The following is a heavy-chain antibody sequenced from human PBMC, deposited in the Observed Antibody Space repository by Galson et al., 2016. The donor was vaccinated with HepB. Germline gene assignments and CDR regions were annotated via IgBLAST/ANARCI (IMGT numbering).Heavy chain of an antibody. V-gene: IGHV5-51*01. CDR1: GYSFSDYW. J-gene: IGHJ4*02. CDR3: ARKIPGSAPGFDF. CDR2: IDPGDSDT. Sequence: QSGAEVKKPGESLKISCQGSGYSFSDYWIAWVRQVPGRGLECLGTIDPGDSDTKYSPPFQGRVTITTDTSANTASMEVSSLRSEDTAVYYCARKIPGSAPGFDFWGQGTLVTVSS. D-gene: IGHD1-26*01.